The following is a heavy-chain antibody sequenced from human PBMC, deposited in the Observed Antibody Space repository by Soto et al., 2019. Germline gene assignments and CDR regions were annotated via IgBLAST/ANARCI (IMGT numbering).Heavy chain of an antibody. CDR1: GFTVSSNY. CDR2: IYSGGST. V-gene: IGHV3-66*01. Sequence: EVPLVESGGGLVQPGGSLRLSCAASGFTVSSNYMSWVRQAPGKGLEWVSVIYSGGSTYYADSVKGRFTISRDNSKNTLYLQMNSLRTEDTAVYYCATSGSWSRFDCWGQGTLVTVSS. J-gene: IGHJ4*02. D-gene: IGHD6-13*01. CDR3: ATSGSWSRFDC.